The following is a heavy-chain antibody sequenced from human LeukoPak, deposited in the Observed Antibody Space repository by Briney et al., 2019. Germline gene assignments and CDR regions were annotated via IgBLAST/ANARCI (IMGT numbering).Heavy chain of an antibody. J-gene: IGHJ3*02. CDR3: AREIEKYQLLYERDAFDI. CDR1: GFTFSSYS. V-gene: IGHV3-21*01. D-gene: IGHD2-2*02. Sequence: PGGSLRLSCAASGFTFSSYSMNWVRQAPGKGLEWVSSISSSSSYIYYADSVKGRFTISRDNAKNSLYLQMNSLRAEDTAVYYCAREIEKYQLLYERDAFDIWGQGTMVTVSS. CDR2: ISSSSSYI.